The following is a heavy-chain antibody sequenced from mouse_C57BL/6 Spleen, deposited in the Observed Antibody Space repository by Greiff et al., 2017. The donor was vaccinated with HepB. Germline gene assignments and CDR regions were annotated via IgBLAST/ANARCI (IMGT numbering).Heavy chain of an antibody. D-gene: IGHD1-1*01. CDR3: TLITTVVDYYFDY. V-gene: IGHV14-4*01. CDR2: IDPENGDT. J-gene: IGHJ2*01. Sequence: EVKLMESGAELVRPGASVKLSCTASGFNIKDDYMHWVKQRPEQGLEWIGWIDPENGDTEYASKFKGKATITADTSSNTAYLQLSSLTSEDTAVYYCTLITTVVDYYFDYWGQGTTLTVSS. CDR1: GFNIKDDY.